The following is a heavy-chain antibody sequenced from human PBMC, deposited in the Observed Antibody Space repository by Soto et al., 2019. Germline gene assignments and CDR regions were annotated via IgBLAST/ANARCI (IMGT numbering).Heavy chain of an antibody. CDR1: GGSVSTGMKY. J-gene: IGHJ6*02. CDR2: MYKTGET. V-gene: IGHV4-61*01. CDR3: MKAHESGDFLGMSV. Sequence: SETLSLTCTVSGGSVSTGMKYWGWVRQPPGKALEFIGYMYKTGETLLNSSLKSRVTLSMETSKNQFSLTLSSVTAADTAVYVCMKAHESGDFLGMSVWGPETTVT. D-gene: IGHD3-10*01.